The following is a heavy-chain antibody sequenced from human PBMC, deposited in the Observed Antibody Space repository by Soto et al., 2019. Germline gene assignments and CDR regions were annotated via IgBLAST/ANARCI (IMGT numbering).Heavy chain of an antibody. V-gene: IGHV4-30-4*01. CDR1: GDYIHVGGYY. J-gene: IGHJ5*02. D-gene: IGHD2-2*01. Sequence: SETLSLTCSVSGDYIHVGGYYWTWIRQRPGKGLEWMGYIYYTGKTYYNPSLESRLTMSVDRSKNQFSLRLTSVTAADTAVYFCGRDLTSNANCIDPWGQGTLGTVSS. CDR2: IYYTGKT. CDR3: GRDLTSNANCIDP.